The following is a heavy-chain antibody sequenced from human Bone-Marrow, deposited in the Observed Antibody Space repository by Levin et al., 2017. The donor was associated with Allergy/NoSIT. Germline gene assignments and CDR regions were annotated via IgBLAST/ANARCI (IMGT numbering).Heavy chain of an antibody. CDR3: TRYGTGWYNFDS. CDR1: GFTFRNCW. CDR2: IKEDGSQT. D-gene: IGHD6-19*01. Sequence: GESLKISCAASGFTFRNCWMSWVRQTPGKGLEWVANIKEDGSQTYYVDSVKARFTISRDNAKNSLSLQMNSLRAEDTAVYYCTRYGTGWYNFDSWGQGTLVTVSS. V-gene: IGHV3-7*01. J-gene: IGHJ4*02.